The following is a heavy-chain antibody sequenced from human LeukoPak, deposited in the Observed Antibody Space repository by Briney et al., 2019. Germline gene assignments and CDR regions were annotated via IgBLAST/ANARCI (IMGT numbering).Heavy chain of an antibody. D-gene: IGHD2-15*01. Sequence: ASVKVSCKASGYTFTGYYMHWVRQAPGQGLEWMGWINPNSGGTNYAQKFQGRVTITADESTSTAYMEMSSLRSEDTAVYYCGRVSCGGNCYSLIGTFDIWGQGTMVTVSS. J-gene: IGHJ3*02. V-gene: IGHV1-2*02. CDR1: GYTFTGYY. CDR2: INPNSGGT. CDR3: GRVSCGGNCYSLIGTFDI.